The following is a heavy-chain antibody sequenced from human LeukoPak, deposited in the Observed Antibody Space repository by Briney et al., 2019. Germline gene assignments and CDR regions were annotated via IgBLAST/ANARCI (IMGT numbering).Heavy chain of an antibody. D-gene: IGHD1-14*01. CDR1: GGSISSSSYY. Sequence: SETLSLTCTVSGGSISSSSYYWGWIRQPPGKGLEWIGSIYYSGSTYYNPSLKSRVTISVDTSKNQFSLKLSSVTAADTAVYYCARDRNGQVDYWGQGTLVTVSS. V-gene: IGHV4-39*07. CDR3: ARDRNGQVDY. CDR2: IYYSGST. J-gene: IGHJ4*02.